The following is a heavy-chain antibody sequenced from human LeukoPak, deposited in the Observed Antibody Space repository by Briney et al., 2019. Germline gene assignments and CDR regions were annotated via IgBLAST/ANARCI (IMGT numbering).Heavy chain of an antibody. J-gene: IGHJ5*02. CDR3: ARGSGSYSNR. V-gene: IGHV4-38-2*01. Sequence: SDTLSLTCAVSGYAMSSSYYWGWIRQPPGKGLEWIGSIYYSGSTYYNPSLKSRVTISVDTSKNQFSLKLSSVTAADTAVYYCARGSGSYSNRWGQGTLVTVSS. CDR1: GYAMSSSYY. CDR2: IYYSGST. D-gene: IGHD1-26*01.